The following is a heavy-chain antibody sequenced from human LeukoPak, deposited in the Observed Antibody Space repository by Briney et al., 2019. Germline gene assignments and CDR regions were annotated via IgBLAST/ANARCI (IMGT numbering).Heavy chain of an antibody. Sequence: SETLSLTCTVSGGSISSSSYYWGWIRQPPGKGLEWIGSIYYSGSTYYNPSLKSRVTISVDTSKNQFSLKLSSVTAADAAVYYCARDANYYGSGSLNWFDPWGQGTLVTVSS. V-gene: IGHV4-39*07. CDR2: IYYSGST. D-gene: IGHD3-10*01. CDR1: GGSISSSSYY. J-gene: IGHJ5*02. CDR3: ARDANYYGSGSLNWFDP.